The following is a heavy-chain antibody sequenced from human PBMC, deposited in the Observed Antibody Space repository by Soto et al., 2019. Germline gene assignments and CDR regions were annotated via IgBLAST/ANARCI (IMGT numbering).Heavy chain of an antibody. J-gene: IGHJ4*02. D-gene: IGHD6-13*01. Sequence: GGSLRLSCAASGFTFSSYEMNWVRQAPGKGLEWVSYISSSGSTIYYADSVKGRFTISRDNAKNSLYLQMNSLRAEDSAFYYCARDPLKRVVSSSWYDYWGQGTLVTVSS. CDR2: ISSSGSTI. V-gene: IGHV3-48*03. CDR3: ARDPLKRVVSSSWYDY. CDR1: GFTFSSYE.